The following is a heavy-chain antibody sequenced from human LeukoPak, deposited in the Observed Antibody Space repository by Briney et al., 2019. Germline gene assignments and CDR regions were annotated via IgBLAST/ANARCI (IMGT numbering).Heavy chain of an antibody. Sequence: GALRLSCVASGFIFSNYWMNWVRQAPGKGLEWVSYVNGNGGGTYYSDSVKGRFTVSRDNSKNTLDLQMNGLRAEDTAVYYCAKATYSGSFPYLDFWGQGTLVTVSS. CDR2: VNGNGGGT. CDR1: GFIFSNYW. CDR3: AKATYSGSFPYLDF. D-gene: IGHD1-26*01. V-gene: IGHV3-23*01. J-gene: IGHJ4*02.